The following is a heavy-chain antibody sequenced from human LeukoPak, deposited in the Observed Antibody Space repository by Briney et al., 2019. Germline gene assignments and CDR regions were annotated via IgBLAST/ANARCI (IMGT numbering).Heavy chain of an antibody. CDR2: INHSGST. V-gene: IGHV4-38-2*02. CDR3: ARGEYYYDSSGYYPSSYFDY. J-gene: IGHJ4*02. CDR1: GYSISSGYY. D-gene: IGHD3-22*01. Sequence: SETLSLTCTVSGYSISSGYYWGWIRQPPGKGLEWIGEINHSGSTNYNPSLKSRVTISVDTSKNQFSLKLSSVTAADTAVYYCARGEYYYDSSGYYPSSYFDYWGQGTLVTVSS.